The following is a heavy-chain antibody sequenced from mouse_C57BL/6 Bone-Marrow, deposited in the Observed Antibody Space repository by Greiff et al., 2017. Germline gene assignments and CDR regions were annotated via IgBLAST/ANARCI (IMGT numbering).Heavy chain of an antibody. J-gene: IGHJ3*01. CDR3: DTLVATPWFAY. CDR2: IWRGGST. V-gene: IGHV2-5*01. Sequence: QVQLQESGPGLVQPSPSLSISCTASGFSLTSYGVHWVRQSPGKGLEWLGVIWRGGSTDYNAAFMSRLSITKDNATTQVFFKMNSLQADDTAIYYCDTLVATPWFAYWGQGTLVTVSA. D-gene: IGHD1-1*01. CDR1: GFSLTSYG.